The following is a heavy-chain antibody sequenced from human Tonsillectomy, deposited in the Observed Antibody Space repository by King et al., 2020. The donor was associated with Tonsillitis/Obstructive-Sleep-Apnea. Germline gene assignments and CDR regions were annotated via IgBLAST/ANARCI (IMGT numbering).Heavy chain of an antibody. V-gene: IGHV4-59*08. CDR1: GGSISSYY. D-gene: IGHD1-14*01. CDR3: ARHGDRDPSGYFDY. CDR2: IYYSGST. Sequence: VQLQESGPGLVKPSETLSLTCTVSGGSISSYYWSWIRQPPGKGLEWIGYIYYSGSTNHNPSLTSRVTISVDTSKNQFSLKLSDVTAADTAVYYCARHGDRDPSGYFDYWGQGTLVTVSS. J-gene: IGHJ4*02.